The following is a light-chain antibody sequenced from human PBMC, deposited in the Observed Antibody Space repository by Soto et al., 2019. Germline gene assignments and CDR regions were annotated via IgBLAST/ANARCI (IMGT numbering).Light chain of an antibody. Sequence: IVMTQSPATLSVSPCDRATLSCRASRSVSINLAWYQQKPGQAPRLLIYGASNRATGIPARFSGSGSGTDFTLTIDSLEPEDFAVYYCQQRSNWPANFGQGTRLEIK. V-gene: IGKV3-11*01. J-gene: IGKJ5*01. CDR1: RSVSIN. CDR3: QQRSNWPAN. CDR2: GAS.